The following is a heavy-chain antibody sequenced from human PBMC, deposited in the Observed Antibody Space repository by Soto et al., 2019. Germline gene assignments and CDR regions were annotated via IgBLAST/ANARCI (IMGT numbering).Heavy chain of an antibody. J-gene: IGHJ4*02. D-gene: IGHD5-18*01. CDR1: GFTFSSYG. Sequence: GGSLRLSCAASGFTFSSYGMHWVRQAPGKGLEWVEIISYDGSDKYYADSGKGRFTISRDNSKNTLYLQMNSLRAEDTAVYYCAKRYSYGKNYFDYWGQGTLVTVSS. V-gene: IGHV3-30*18. CDR2: ISYDGSDK. CDR3: AKRYSYGKNYFDY.